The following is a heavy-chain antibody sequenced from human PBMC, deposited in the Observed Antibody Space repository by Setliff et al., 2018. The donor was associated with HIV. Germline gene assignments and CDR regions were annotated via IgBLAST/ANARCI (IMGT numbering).Heavy chain of an antibody. CDR3: ARNFGLSSSGKYYYYYGMDI. Sequence: ASVKVSCKASGYTFTGHYLHWVRQAPGQGLEWLGWVNPNSGDAIYAQNFQGRVTMTRDTSINAAYMELRGLRSDDTAVYYCARNFGLSSSGKYYYYYGMDIWGQGTTVTV. CDR1: GYTFTGHY. J-gene: IGHJ6*02. V-gene: IGHV1-2*02. CDR2: VNPNSGDA. D-gene: IGHD6-6*01.